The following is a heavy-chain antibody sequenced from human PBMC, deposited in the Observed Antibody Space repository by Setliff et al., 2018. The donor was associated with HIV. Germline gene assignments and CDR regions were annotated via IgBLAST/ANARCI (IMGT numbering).Heavy chain of an antibody. Sequence: PGGSLRLSCAASGFTFSTYSMNWVRLAPGRGLEWISSISVSGFNIYYADSVKGRFFASRDDAKNSLFLQMNSLRTEDTAVYFCARVRARYSSSWSFDYWGQGTPVTVSS. CDR3: ARVRARYSSSWSFDY. CDR1: GFTFSTYS. J-gene: IGHJ4*02. D-gene: IGHD6-13*01. CDR2: ISVSGFNI. V-gene: IGHV3-21*01.